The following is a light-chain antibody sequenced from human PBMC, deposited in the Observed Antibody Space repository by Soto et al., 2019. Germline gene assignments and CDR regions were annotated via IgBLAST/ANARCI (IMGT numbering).Light chain of an antibody. Sequence: QSALTQPGSVSGSPGQSIAISCTGTSSDVGGSNSVSWYQQHPGKAPKLLIYDVSNRPSGVSNRFSGSKSDNTASLTISGLQAEDEADYYCSSYATGGSYVFGTGTKLTVL. CDR3: SSYATGGSYV. CDR1: SSDVGGSNS. J-gene: IGLJ1*01. CDR2: DVS. V-gene: IGLV2-14*01.